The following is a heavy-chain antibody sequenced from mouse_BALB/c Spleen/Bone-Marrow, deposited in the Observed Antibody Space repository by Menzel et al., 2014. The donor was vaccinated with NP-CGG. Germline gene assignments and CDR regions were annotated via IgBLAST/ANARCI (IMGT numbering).Heavy chain of an antibody. J-gene: IGHJ2*01. D-gene: IGHD2-2*01. CDR3: ARSGGYDGFSY. CDR2: INPSTGYT. V-gene: IGHV1-7*01. CDR1: GYTFTSYW. Sequence: VQLQQSGAELAKPGASVKMSCKASGYTFTSYWMHWVKQRPGQGLEWIGYINPSTGYTEYNQKFKDKGTLTADKSSSTAYMQLSSLTSEDSAVYYCARSGGYDGFSYWGQGTTLTVSS.